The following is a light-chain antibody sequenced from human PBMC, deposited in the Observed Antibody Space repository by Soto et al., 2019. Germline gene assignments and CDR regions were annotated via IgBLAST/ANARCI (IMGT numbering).Light chain of an antibody. V-gene: IGLV2-14*03. Sequence: QSALTQPASVSGSPGQSITISCTGTSSDVGTYNYVSWYQQHPGKAPKVMIYDVSNRPSGVSNRFSGSKSGNTASLTISGLQAEDEADYYCISYTGSSTSVIFGGGTKLTVL. CDR1: SSDVGTYNY. J-gene: IGLJ2*01. CDR3: ISYTGSSTSVI. CDR2: DVS.